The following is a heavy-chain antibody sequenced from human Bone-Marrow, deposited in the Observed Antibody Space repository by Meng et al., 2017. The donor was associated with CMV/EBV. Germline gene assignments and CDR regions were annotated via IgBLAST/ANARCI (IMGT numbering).Heavy chain of an antibody. Sequence: GGSLRLSCAASGFTFSSYWMSWVRQAPGKGLEWVANIKQDGSEKYYADSVKGRFTISRDNSKNTLYLQMNSLRAEDTAVYYCARGIVVVNPYYFDYWGQGTLVTVSS. D-gene: IGHD3-22*01. CDR1: GFTFSSYW. J-gene: IGHJ4*02. CDR2: IKQDGSEK. CDR3: ARGIVVVNPYYFDY. V-gene: IGHV3-7*01.